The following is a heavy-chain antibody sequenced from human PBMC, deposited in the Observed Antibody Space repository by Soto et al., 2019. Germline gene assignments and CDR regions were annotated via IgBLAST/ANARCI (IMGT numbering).Heavy chain of an antibody. D-gene: IGHD3-3*01. CDR2: INAGNGNT. CDR1: GYTFTSYA. V-gene: IGHV1-3*01. CDR3: ARVSRPYYEFWSGYDY. Sequence: QVQLVQSGAEVKKPGASVKVSCKASGYTFTSYAMNWVRQAPGQRLEWMGWINAGNGNTKYSQKVQGRVTITRATSASTAYMELSRLRSEDTAVYYCARVSRPYYEFWSGYDYWGQGTLVTVSS. J-gene: IGHJ4*02.